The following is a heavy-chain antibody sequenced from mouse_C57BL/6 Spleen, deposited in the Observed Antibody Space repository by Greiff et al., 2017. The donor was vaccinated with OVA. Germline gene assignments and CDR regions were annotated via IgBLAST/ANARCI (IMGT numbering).Heavy chain of an antibody. J-gene: IGHJ1*03. CDR3: ASGGYYSDWYFYV. CDR1: GYTFTSYW. D-gene: IGHD2-3*01. Sequence: QVQLKQPGAELVKPGASVKLSCKASGYTFTSYWMHWVKQRPGQGLEWIGMIHPNSGSTNYNEKFKSKATLTVDKSSSTAYMQLSSLTSEDSAVYFCASGGYYSDWYFYVWGTGTTVTVSS. CDR2: IHPNSGST. V-gene: IGHV1-64*01.